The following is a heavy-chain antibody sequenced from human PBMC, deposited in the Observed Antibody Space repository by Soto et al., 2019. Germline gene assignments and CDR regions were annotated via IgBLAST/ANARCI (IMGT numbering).Heavy chain of an antibody. CDR1: GFTFSSYG. J-gene: IGHJ4*02. Sequence: GGSLRLSCAASGFTFSSYGMHWVRQAPGKGLEWVAVIWYDGSNKYYADSVKGRFTISRDNSKNTLYLQMNSLRAEDTAVYYCARDRPGDHGTYYFDYWGQGTLVTVSS. CDR3: ARDRPGDHGTYYFDY. V-gene: IGHV3-33*01. CDR2: IWYDGSNK. D-gene: IGHD4-17*01.